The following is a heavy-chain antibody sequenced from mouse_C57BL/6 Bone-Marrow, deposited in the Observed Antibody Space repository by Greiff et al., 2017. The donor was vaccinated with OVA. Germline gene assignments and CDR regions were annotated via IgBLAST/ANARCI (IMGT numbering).Heavy chain of an antibody. J-gene: IGHJ2*01. CDR2: INSDGGST. D-gene: IGHD2-3*01. CDR1: EYEFPSHD. Sequence: EVMLVESGGGLVQPGESLKLSCESNEYEFPSHDMPWVRKTPEKRLELVAAINSDGGSTYYPDTMERRFIISRDNTKKTLYLQMSSLRSEDTALYYCAIYDGYYPPFDYWGQGTTLTVSS. CDR3: AIYDGYYPPFDY. V-gene: IGHV5-2*01.